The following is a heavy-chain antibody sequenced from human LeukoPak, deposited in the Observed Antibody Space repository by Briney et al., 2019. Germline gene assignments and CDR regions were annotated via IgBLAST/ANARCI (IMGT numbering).Heavy chain of an antibody. CDR3: ARSQSSSLIDY. Sequence: GGSLRLSCAASGFTFSSYAMSWVRQAPGKGLEWVSAISGSGGSSYYADSVKGRFTISRDNSKNTLYLQMNSLTVEDTAVYYCARSQSSSLIDYWGQGTLVTVSS. CDR1: GFTFSSYA. D-gene: IGHD6-13*01. J-gene: IGHJ4*02. CDR2: ISGSGGSS. V-gene: IGHV3-23*01.